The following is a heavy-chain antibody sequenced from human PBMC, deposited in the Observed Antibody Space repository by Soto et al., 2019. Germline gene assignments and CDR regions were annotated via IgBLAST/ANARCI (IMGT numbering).Heavy chain of an antibody. V-gene: IGHV3-30-3*01. CDR3: ARDKPSQGTFDI. CDR2: ISYDGSNK. Sequence: QVQLVESGGGVVQPGWSLRLSCTTSGFTFSSHAMHWVRQAPGKGLEWVAVISYDGSNKYYADSVKGRFTIPRDNSTNTLHLQMNSLGAEDTAGYYWARDKPSQGTFDIWGQGTMVIVSS. CDR1: GFTFSSHA. J-gene: IGHJ3*02.